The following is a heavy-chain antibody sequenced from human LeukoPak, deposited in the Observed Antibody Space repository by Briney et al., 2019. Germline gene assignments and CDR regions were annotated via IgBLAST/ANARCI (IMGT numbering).Heavy chain of an antibody. CDR3: ARDQGGYCSSTSCYAVFDY. V-gene: IGHV3-21*01. J-gene: IGHJ4*02. Sequence: GGSLRLSCAASGFTFSSYSMNWVRQAPGKGLEWVSSISSSSSYIYYADSVKGRFTISRDNAKNSLYLQMNGLRAEDTAVYYCARDQGGYCSSTSCYAVFDYWGQGTLVTVSS. CDR2: ISSSSSYI. CDR1: GFTFSSYS. D-gene: IGHD2-2*01.